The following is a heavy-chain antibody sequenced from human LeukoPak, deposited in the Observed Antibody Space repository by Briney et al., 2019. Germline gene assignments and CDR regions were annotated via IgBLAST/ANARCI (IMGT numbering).Heavy chain of an antibody. CDR1: GGSISSYY. V-gene: IGHV4-4*07. Sequence: SETLSLTCAVSGGSISSYYWSWIRQPAGKGLEWIGRIYTSGSTNYNPSLKSRVTMSVDTSKNQFSLKLSSVTAADTAVYYCARQLAAAGTAGLDYWGQGTLVTVSS. D-gene: IGHD6-13*01. J-gene: IGHJ4*02. CDR2: IYTSGST. CDR3: ARQLAAAGTAGLDY.